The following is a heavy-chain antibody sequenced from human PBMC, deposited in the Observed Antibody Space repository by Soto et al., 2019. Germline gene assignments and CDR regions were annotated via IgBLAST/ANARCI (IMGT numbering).Heavy chain of an antibody. Sequence: SQTLSLTCAISGDSVSSNSAAWNWIRQSPSRGLEWLGRTYYRSKWYNDYAVSVKSRITINPDTSKNQFSLQLNSVTPEDTAVYYCARDRIEYSSSSSYYYYGMDVWGQGTTVTVSS. D-gene: IGHD6-6*01. J-gene: IGHJ6*02. V-gene: IGHV6-1*01. CDR1: GDSVSSNSAA. CDR3: ARDRIEYSSSSSYYYYGMDV. CDR2: TYYRSKWYN.